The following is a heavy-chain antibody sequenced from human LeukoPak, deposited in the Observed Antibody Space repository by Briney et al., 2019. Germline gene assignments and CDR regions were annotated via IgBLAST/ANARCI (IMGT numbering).Heavy chain of an antibody. CDR1: GGSISSSSYY. Sequence: SETLSPTCTVSGGSISSSSYYWGWIRQPPGKGLEWIGSIYYSGSTYYNPSLKSRVTISVDTSKNQFSLKLSSVTAADTAVYYCARHDSQWELLTRGAFDIWGQGTMVTVSS. D-gene: IGHD1-26*01. CDR3: ARHDSQWELLTRGAFDI. J-gene: IGHJ3*02. CDR2: IYYSGST. V-gene: IGHV4-39*01.